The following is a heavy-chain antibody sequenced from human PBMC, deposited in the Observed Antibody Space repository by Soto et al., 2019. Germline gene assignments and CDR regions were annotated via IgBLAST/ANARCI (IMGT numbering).Heavy chain of an antibody. J-gene: IGHJ4*02. Sequence: GGSLILSCAASGFTLSNYWMTWVRQAPGKGLEWVANINKDGSQKNYVDSVKGRFTIARDNGQNSLSLQMNSLRVEDTAVYYCVRELGLAYWGQGALVPGSS. CDR3: VRELGLAY. CDR2: INKDGSQK. V-gene: IGHV3-7*03. D-gene: IGHD7-27*01. CDR1: GFTLSNYW.